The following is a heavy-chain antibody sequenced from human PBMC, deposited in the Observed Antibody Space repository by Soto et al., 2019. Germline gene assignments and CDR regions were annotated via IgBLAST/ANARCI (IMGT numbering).Heavy chain of an antibody. CDR2: IYYSGST. CDR1: GGSISSYY. CDR3: AKNYGNAFDI. V-gene: IGHV4-59*01. D-gene: IGHD3-10*01. Sequence: SETLSLTCTVSGGSISSYYWSWIRQPPGKGLEWIGYIYYSGSTNYNPFLKSRVTISVDTSKNQFSLKLSSVTAADTAVYYCAKNYGNAFDIWGQGTMVTVSS. J-gene: IGHJ3*02.